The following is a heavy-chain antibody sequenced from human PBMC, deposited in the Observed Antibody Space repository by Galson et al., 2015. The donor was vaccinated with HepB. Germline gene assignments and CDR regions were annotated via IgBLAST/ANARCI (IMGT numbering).Heavy chain of an antibody. J-gene: IGHJ5*02. CDR1: GYTFTGYY. V-gene: IGHV1-2*02. D-gene: IGHD3-10*01. CDR2: INTNSGGT. CDR3: ARERGPWFGELLQDWFDP. Sequence: QSGAEVKKPGESLKISCKASGYTFTGYYMHWVRQAPGQGLEWMGWINTNSGGTNYAQKFQGRVTMTRDTSISTAYMELSRLRSDDTAVYYCARERGPWFGELLQDWFDPWGQGTLVTVSS.